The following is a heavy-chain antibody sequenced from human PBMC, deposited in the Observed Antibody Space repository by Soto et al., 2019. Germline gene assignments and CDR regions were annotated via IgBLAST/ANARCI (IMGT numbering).Heavy chain of an antibody. CDR3: AKVIGGSGYNDY. V-gene: IGHV3-30*18. J-gene: IGHJ4*02. CDR1: GFTFSSYG. Sequence: SLRLSCAASGFTFSSYGMHWVRQAPGKGLEWVAVISYDGSNKYYADSVKGRFTISRDNSKNTLYLQMNSLRAEDTAVYYCAKVIGGSGYNDYWGQGTLVTVSS. D-gene: IGHD3-22*01. CDR2: ISYDGSNK.